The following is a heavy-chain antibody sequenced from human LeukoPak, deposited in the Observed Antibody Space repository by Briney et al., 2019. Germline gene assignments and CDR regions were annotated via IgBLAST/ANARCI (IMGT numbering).Heavy chain of an antibody. CDR2: TRSKSDGGTA. V-gene: IGHV3-15*01. D-gene: IGHD1-1*01. J-gene: IGHJ4*02. CDR1: GFTFSKAW. CDR3: TTGTGTTDY. Sequence: GGSLRLSSAASGFTFSKAWMTWVRQAPGKGLQWVGRTRSKSDGGTADYAAPVKGRFTISRDDLKNTLYLQMNSLKTEDTAVCYCTTGTGTTDYWGQGTLVTVSS.